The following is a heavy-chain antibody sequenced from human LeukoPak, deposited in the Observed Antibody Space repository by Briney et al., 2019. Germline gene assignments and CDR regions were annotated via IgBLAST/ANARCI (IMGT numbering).Heavy chain of an antibody. Sequence: PGGSLRLSCAASGFTFSTYGMRWVRQAPGKGLGWVSYISSSGGTIYYADSVKGRFTISRDNPKNSLYLQMNSLRAEDTAVYYCARGLSYDRSGYFGYWGEGTLVTASS. V-gene: IGHV3-48*04. D-gene: IGHD3-22*01. CDR2: ISSSGGTI. J-gene: IGHJ4*02. CDR1: GFTFSTYG. CDR3: ARGLSYDRSGYFGY.